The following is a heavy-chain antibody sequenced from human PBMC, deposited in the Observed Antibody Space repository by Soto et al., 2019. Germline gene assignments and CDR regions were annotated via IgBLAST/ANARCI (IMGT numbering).Heavy chain of an antibody. CDR1: GFTLSTYD. J-gene: IGHJ6*03. V-gene: IGHV3-13*01. CDR2: LSYAGDT. D-gene: IGHD3-3*01. CDR3: AKDGFGVVNGSYYYYFLDV. Sequence: PGGSLRLSCAASGFTLSTYDMHCVRQGTGKGLEWVAALSYAGDTYYPGSVKGRFTVSRESAKNSLYLQMNSLTAGDTAVYYCAKDGFGVVNGSYYYYFLDVWGKGTTVTVSS.